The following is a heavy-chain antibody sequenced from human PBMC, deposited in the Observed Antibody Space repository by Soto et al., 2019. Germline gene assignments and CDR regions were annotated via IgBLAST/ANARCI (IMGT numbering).Heavy chain of an antibody. D-gene: IGHD3-22*01. V-gene: IGHV4-30-4*01. Sequence: QVQLQESGPGLVKPSQTLSLTCTVSGGSISSGDYYWSWIRQPPGKGLEWIGYIYYSGSTYYNPSLKSRVTKPVDTSKNQFPLKLSSVTAADTAVYYCARGGRGYYSPPSVDAFDIWGQGTMVTVSS. CDR3: ARGGRGYYSPPSVDAFDI. CDR2: IYYSGST. J-gene: IGHJ3*02. CDR1: GGSISSGDYY.